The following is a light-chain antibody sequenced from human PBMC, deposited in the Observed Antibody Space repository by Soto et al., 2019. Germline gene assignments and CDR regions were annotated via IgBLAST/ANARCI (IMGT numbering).Light chain of an antibody. CDR2: YKD. CDR1: SSNIPNNY. V-gene: IGLV1-51*01. J-gene: IGLJ2*01. Sequence: QSVLTQPPSVSAAPGQRVTISCSGSSSNIPNNYVSWYQQLPATDPKLLIYYKDNRPPGIPDRFSGSKTGTAATPGVTGRQTGDEADYYCSTWYSSLSGVVFGGGTKLTVL. CDR3: STWYSSLSGVV.